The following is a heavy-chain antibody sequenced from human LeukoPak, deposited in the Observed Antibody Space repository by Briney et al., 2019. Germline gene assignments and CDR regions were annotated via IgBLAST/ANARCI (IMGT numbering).Heavy chain of an antibody. J-gene: IGHJ4*02. CDR1: GGSISSGGYS. V-gene: IGHV4-61*08. CDR3: ARGRYTFDY. Sequence: SETLSLTCAVSGGSISSGGYSWSWIRQPPGKALEWIGYIYYSGSTNHNPSLKSRVTISVDTSKNQFSLKLSSVTAADTAVYYCARGRYTFDYWGQGTLVTVSS. CDR2: IYYSGST. D-gene: IGHD1-1*01.